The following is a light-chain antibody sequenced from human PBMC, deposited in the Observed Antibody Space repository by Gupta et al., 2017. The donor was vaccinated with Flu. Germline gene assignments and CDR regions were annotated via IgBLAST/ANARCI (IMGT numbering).Light chain of an antibody. V-gene: IGKV1-39*01. J-gene: IGKJ2*01. CDR1: QSISSY. Sequence: GDRVTITCRASQSISSYLNWYQQKPEKAPKLLIYAASSLQSGVPSRFSGSGSGTDFTLTISSLQPEDFATYYCQQSYSTPYTFGQGTKLEIK. CDR2: AAS. CDR3: QQSYSTPYT.